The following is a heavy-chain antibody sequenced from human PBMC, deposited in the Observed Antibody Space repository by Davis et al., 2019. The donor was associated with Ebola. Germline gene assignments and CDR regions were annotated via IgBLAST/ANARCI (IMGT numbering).Heavy chain of an antibody. CDR2: ISASSGST. V-gene: IGHV3-23*01. D-gene: IGHD2-8*01. CDR1: GFIFSSYA. Sequence: GESLKISCAASGFIFSSYAMGWVRQAPGKGLEWVSGISASSGSTFYTDSVNGRFTISRDNSKNTLYLQMNTLRAEDTAIYYCAKDLGTSGVFDIWGQGTLVTVSS. J-gene: IGHJ4*02. CDR3: AKDLGTSGVFDI.